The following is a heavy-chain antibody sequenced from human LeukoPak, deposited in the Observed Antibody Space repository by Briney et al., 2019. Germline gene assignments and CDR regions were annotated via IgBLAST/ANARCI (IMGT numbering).Heavy chain of an antibody. Sequence: PSETLSLTCTVSGGSISSSSYYWGWIRQPPGKGLEWIGSIYYSGSTYYNPSLKSRVTISVDTSKNQFSLKLSSVTAADTAVYYCARERSLLGNDAFDIWGQGTMVTVSS. J-gene: IGHJ3*02. V-gene: IGHV4-39*07. CDR3: ARERSLLGNDAFDI. D-gene: IGHD7-27*01. CDR2: IYYSGST. CDR1: GGSISSSSYY.